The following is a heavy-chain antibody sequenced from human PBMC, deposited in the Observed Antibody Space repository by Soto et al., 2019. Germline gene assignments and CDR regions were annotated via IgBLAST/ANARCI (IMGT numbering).Heavy chain of an antibody. Sequence: VQLQESGPGLVKASETLSLICSVSGGSVSSFSYYWSWIRQPQGRRPEWIGYIHHSGATRYNPYLTDRFSISIDTSKKPMALNLNSVTAAATAVYYCARGHDVFDSPPRSPQFYHGMDVVGQATTVIVSS. D-gene: IGHD3-10*02. V-gene: IGHV4-61*03. J-gene: IGHJ6*02. CDR1: GGSVSSFSYY. CDR2: IHHSGAT. CDR3: ARGHDVFDSPPRSPQFYHGMDV.